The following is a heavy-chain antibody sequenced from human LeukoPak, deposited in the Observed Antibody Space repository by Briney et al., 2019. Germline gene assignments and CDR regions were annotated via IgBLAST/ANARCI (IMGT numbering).Heavy chain of an antibody. J-gene: IGHJ4*02. V-gene: IGHV3-23*01. D-gene: IGHD3-10*01. CDR3: GKDCFFGEFGDFDY. CDR2: ISGSGGST. CDR1: GFTFSSYA. Sequence: GGSLRLSCAASGFTFSSYAMSWVRQAPGKGLEWVSAISGSGGSTYYADSVKGRFTISRDNSKNTLYLQMNSLRAEDTAVYYCGKDCFFGEFGDFDYWGQGTLVTVSS.